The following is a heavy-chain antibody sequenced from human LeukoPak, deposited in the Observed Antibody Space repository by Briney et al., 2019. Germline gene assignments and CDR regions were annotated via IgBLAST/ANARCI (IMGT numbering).Heavy chain of an antibody. D-gene: IGHD6-13*01. J-gene: IGHJ6*02. CDR3: ARERESIAAVQDGMDV. V-gene: IGHV1-18*01. CDR2: ISAYNDNT. CDR1: GYTFTSYD. Sequence: ASVKVSCKASGYTFTSYDINWVRQATGQGLEWMGWISAYNDNTNYAQKLQGRVTMTTDTSTSTAYMELRSLRSDDTAVYYCARERESIAAVQDGMDVWGQGTTVTVSS.